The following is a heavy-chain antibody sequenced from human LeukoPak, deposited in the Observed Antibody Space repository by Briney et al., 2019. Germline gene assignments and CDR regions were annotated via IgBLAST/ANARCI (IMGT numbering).Heavy chain of an antibody. D-gene: IGHD6-19*01. CDR2: ISSSSSYT. CDR1: GFTFSDYY. J-gene: IGHJ4*02. V-gene: IGHV3-11*05. Sequence: KPGGSLRLSCAASGFTFSDYYMSWIRQAPGKGLEWVSFISSSSSYTNYADSVKGRFTISRDNAKNSLSLQVNSLRAEDTAVYYCARDFKAVAGTSHEVFDYWGQGTLVTVSS. CDR3: ARDFKAVAGTSHEVFDY.